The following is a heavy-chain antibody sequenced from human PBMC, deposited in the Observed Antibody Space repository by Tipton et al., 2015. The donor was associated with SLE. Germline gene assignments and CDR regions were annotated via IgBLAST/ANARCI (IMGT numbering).Heavy chain of an antibody. CDR3: ARAEGISSAPFDS. CDR1: GGSISSRNYH. Sequence: TLSLTCTVSGGSISSRNYHWGWIRQPPGKGLEWSGSIDYSGKTHYNPSLRSRVTMSVDTSKKQFFLNVTSVTAADTAVYYCARAEGISSAPFDSWGQGSLVTVSS. J-gene: IGHJ4*02. V-gene: IGHV4-39*07. CDR2: IDYSGKT. D-gene: IGHD3-22*01.